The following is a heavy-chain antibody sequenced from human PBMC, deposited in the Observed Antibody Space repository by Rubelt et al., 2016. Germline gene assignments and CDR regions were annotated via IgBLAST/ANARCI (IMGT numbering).Heavy chain of an antibody. J-gene: IGHJ5*02. V-gene: IGHV3-30*01. Sequence: YYADSVKGRFTISRDNSKNTLYLQMNSLRAEDTAVYYCARGRLPIAVAEKNWFDPWGQGTLVTVSS. CDR3: ARGRLPIAVAEKNWFDP. D-gene: IGHD6-19*01.